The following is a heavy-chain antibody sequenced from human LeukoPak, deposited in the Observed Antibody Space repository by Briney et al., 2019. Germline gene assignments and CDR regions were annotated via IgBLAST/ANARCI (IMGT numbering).Heavy chain of an antibody. D-gene: IGHD1-1*01. Sequence: PGGSLRLSCAASGFTFSRYGMHWVRQAPGKGLEWVAVTSSDGNIKYYADSVKGRFTVSRDNSKNTLYLQMNSLRGEDTGVYYCARDPVPATARHFDYWGQGTLVTVSS. J-gene: IGHJ4*02. V-gene: IGHV3-30*19. CDR2: TSSDGNIK. CDR1: GFTFSRYG. CDR3: ARDPVPATARHFDY.